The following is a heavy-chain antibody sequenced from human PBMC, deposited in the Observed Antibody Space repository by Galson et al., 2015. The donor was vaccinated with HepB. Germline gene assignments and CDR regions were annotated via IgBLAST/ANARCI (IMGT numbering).Heavy chain of an antibody. V-gene: IGHV3-23*01. CDR2: INNSDGST. CDR3: AKGSPTSFYHYYMDV. CDR1: GFIFSSYA. Sequence: SLRLSCAASGFIFSSYAMSWVRQAPGKGLEWVSTINNSDGSTYYAGSVKGRFTISRDNSKDTLYLQMNSLRAEDTAVYYCAKGSPTSFYHYYMDVWGKGTTVIVSS. D-gene: IGHD1-1*01. J-gene: IGHJ6*03.